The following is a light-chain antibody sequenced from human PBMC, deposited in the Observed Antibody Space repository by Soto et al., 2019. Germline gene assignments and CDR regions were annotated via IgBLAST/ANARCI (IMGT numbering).Light chain of an antibody. CDR3: QSYNDWPFA. V-gene: IGKV3-15*01. CDR2: GVS. Sequence: DIVLTQSPATLSVSPGDRVTLSCRASESLFGFLAWYQQKPGQAPRLLMYGVSTRATGILARFSGGGSATDLTLTISSLQSEDSAFYFCQSYNDWPFASGLGTRLEI. J-gene: IGKJ2*01. CDR1: ESLFGF.